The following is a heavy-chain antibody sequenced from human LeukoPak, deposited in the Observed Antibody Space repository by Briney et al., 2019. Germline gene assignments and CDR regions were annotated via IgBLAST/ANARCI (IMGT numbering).Heavy chain of an antibody. CDR3: ARVSDTAMVLGFDY. J-gene: IGHJ4*02. CDR1: GGSISSYY. Sequence: PSETLSLTXTVSGGSISSYYWSWIRQPPGKGLEWIGYIYYSGSTNYNPSLKSRVTISVDTSKNQFSLKLSSVTAADTAVYYCARVSDTAMVLGFDYWGQGTLVTVSS. D-gene: IGHD5-18*01. CDR2: IYYSGST. V-gene: IGHV4-59*01.